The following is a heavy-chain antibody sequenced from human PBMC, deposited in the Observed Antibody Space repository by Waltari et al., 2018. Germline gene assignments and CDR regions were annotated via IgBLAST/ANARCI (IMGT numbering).Heavy chain of an antibody. CDR3: ARDRVRGYYDSSGYYWFDP. Sequence: QLQLQESGPGLVKPSETLSLTCTVSGGSISSSSYYWGWIRQPAGKGLEWIGRIYTSGSTNYNPSLKSRVTISVDTSKNQFSLKLSSVTAADTAVYYCARDRVRGYYDSSGYYWFDPWGQGTLVTVSS. J-gene: IGHJ5*02. V-gene: IGHV4-61*02. CDR2: IYTSGST. CDR1: GGSISSSSYY. D-gene: IGHD3-22*01.